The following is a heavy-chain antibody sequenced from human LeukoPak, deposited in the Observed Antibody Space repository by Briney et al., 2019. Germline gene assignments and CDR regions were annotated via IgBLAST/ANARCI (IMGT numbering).Heavy chain of an antibody. CDR2: IRSKGYGGTT. Sequence: LRLSRTVSEFTLGDYALRWVRQAPAKAREGVSVIRSKGYGGTTEYAASVKGRFTISRDDSKSIAFLQMSSLTTEDTALYYCARTLRAAAGKYYFDYWGQGTLVTVSS. J-gene: IGHJ4*02. V-gene: IGHV3-49*04. CDR3: ARTLRAAAGKYYFDY. CDR1: EFTLGDYA. D-gene: IGHD6-13*01.